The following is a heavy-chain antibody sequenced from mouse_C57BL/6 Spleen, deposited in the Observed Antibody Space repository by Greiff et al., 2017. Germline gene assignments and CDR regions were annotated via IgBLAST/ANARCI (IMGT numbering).Heavy chain of an antibody. CDR1: GYTFTSYW. Sequence: QVQLQQPGAELVKPGASVKLSCKASGYTFTSYWMHWVKQRPGRGLEWMGRIDPNSGGTKYNEKFKSKATLTVDKPSSTAYMQLSSLTSEDSAVYYCARGEVIITTVVDAMDYWGQGTSVTVSS. CDR3: ARGEVIITTVVDAMDY. V-gene: IGHV1-72*01. J-gene: IGHJ4*01. CDR2: IDPNSGGT. D-gene: IGHD1-1*01.